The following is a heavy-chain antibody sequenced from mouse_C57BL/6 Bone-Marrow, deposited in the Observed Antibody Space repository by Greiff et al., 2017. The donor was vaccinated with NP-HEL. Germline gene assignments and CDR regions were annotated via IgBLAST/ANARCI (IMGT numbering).Heavy chain of an antibody. Sequence: VQLQQSGAELVKPGASVKLSCKASGYTFTEYTIHWVKQRSGQGLEWIGWFYPGSGSIKYNEKFKDKATLTADKSSSTVYMERSRLTSEDSAVDFCARHEDRGVRVHYAMDDWGQGTSVTVSS. V-gene: IGHV1-62-2*01. CDR3: ARHEDRGVRVHYAMDD. CDR2: FYPGSGSI. CDR1: GYTFTEYT. J-gene: IGHJ4*01. D-gene: IGHD5-1*01.